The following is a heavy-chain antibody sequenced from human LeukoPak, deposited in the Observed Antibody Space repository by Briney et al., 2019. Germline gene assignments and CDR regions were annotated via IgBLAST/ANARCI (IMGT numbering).Heavy chain of an antibody. J-gene: IGHJ4*02. CDR1: GFTFTRHG. V-gene: IGHV3-33*01. D-gene: IGHD1-14*01. CDR2: IWYDGSDK. CDR3: ARDITGHYFDC. Sequence: GGSLRLSCSASGFTFTRHGMHWVRQAPGKGLEWVAVIWYDGSDKYYTDSVKGRFTISRDNSKNTLYLQMNSLRVEDTAVYYCARDITGHYFDCCGQGTLVTVSS.